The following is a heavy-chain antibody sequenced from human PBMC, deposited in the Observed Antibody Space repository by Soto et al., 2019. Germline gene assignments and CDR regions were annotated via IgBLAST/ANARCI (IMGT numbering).Heavy chain of an antibody. CDR1: GFTFSSYG. CDR3: ARDSGGGAEKNFDY. D-gene: IGHD2-15*01. V-gene: IGHV3-33*01. CDR2: IWYDGSNK. J-gene: IGHJ4*02. Sequence: GGSLRLSCAASGFTFSSYGMHWVRQAPGKGLEWVAVIWYDGSNKYYADSVKGRFTISRDNSKNTLYLQMNSLRAEDTAVYYCARDSGGGAEKNFDYWGQGTLVTVSS.